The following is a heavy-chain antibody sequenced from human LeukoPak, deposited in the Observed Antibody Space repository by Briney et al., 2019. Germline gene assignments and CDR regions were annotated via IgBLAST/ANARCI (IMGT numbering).Heavy chain of an antibody. Sequence: ASVKVSCKTSGGTFSSYAISWVRQAPGQGLEWMGGIIPIFGTANYAQKFQGRVTITADESTSTAYMELSSLRSEDTAVYYCARDTAYYDYVWGSYRYTSYFDYWGQGTLVTVSS. CDR2: IIPIFGTA. V-gene: IGHV1-69*01. CDR3: ARDTAYYDYVWGSYRYTSYFDY. CDR1: GGTFSSYA. J-gene: IGHJ4*02. D-gene: IGHD3-16*02.